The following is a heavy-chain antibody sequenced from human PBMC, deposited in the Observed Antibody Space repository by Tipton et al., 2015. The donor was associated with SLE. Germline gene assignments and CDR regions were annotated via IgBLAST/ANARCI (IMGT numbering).Heavy chain of an antibody. D-gene: IGHD3-10*01. CDR3: ARVQGVSRGDWHFDF. CDR1: GDSISNYY. Sequence: TLSLTCTVSGDSISNYYWSWIRQPAGKGLEWIGRVLTSGSTNYNPSLKSRVTMSVDTSKNQFSLKLRSVTAADTATYYCARVQGVSRGDWHFDFWGRGTLVAVS. J-gene: IGHJ2*01. V-gene: IGHV4-4*07. CDR2: VLTSGST.